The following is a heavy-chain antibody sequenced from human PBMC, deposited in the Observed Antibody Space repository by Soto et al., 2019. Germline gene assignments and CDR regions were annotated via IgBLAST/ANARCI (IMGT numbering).Heavy chain of an antibody. CDR3: ARVLSSYGDYYYGMDV. J-gene: IGHJ6*02. D-gene: IGHD4-17*01. CDR1: GYTFTSYD. Sequence: ASVKVSCKASGYTFTSYDINWVRQATGQGLEWMGTMNPNSGNTGYAQKFQSRVTMTRNTSISTAYMELSSLRSEDTAVYYCARVLSSYGDYYYGMDVWGQGITVTVSS. V-gene: IGHV1-8*01. CDR2: MNPNSGNT.